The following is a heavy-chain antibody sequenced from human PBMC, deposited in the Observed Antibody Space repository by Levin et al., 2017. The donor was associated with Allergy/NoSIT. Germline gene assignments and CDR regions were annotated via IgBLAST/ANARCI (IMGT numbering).Heavy chain of an antibody. Sequence: GESLKISCKASGYTFTSYDINWVRQATGQGLEWMGWMNPNSGNTGYAQKFQGRVTMTRNTSISTAYMELSSLRSEDTAVYYCARRIGYYYDSSGYYYDYWGQGTLVTVSS. V-gene: IGHV1-8*01. CDR2: MNPNSGNT. J-gene: IGHJ4*02. D-gene: IGHD3-22*01. CDR3: ARRIGYYYDSSGYYYDY. CDR1: GYTFTSYD.